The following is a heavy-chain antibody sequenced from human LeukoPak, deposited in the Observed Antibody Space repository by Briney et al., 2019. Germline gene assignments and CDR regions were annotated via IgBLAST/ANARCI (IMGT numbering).Heavy chain of an antibody. D-gene: IGHD3-3*01. V-gene: IGHV1-18*01. CDR2: ISAYNGNT. CDR3: ARVRIFGVVGVDY. CDR1: VYTFTSYG. J-gene: IGHJ4*02. Sequence: SSVKVSCKASVYTFTSYGISWVRQAPGQGLERIGWISAYNGNTNYAQKLQGRVTMTTDTSTSTAYTELRSLRSDDTAVYYCARVRIFGVVGVDYWGQGTLVTVSS.